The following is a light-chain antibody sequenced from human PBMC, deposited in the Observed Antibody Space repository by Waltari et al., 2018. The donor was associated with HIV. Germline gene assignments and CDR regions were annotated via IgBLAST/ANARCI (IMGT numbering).Light chain of an antibody. J-gene: IGLJ2*01. CDR1: SSHIGNQA. CDR2: YDD. V-gene: IGLV1-36*01. Sequence: QSVLTQPPSVSEAPRPRVTISCSGSSSHIGNQAVNWYQQLPGKAPKLLIYYDDLLPSGVSDRFSGSKSGTSASLAISGLQSEDEADYYCAAAWDDSLNGPVFGGGTKLTVL. CDR3: AAAWDDSLNGPV.